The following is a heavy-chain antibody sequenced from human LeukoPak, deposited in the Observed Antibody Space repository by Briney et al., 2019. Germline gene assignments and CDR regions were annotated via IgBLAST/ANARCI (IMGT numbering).Heavy chain of an antibody. CDR2: ISWNSGSI. CDR1: GFTFDDYA. Sequence: GGSLRLSCAASGFTFDDYAMHWVRQAPGKGLEWVSGISWNSGSIGCADSVKGRFTISRDNAKNSLYLQMNSLRAEDTALYYCAKDILEGPFAYWGQGTLVTVSS. V-gene: IGHV3-9*01. CDR3: AKDILEGPFAY. J-gene: IGHJ4*02.